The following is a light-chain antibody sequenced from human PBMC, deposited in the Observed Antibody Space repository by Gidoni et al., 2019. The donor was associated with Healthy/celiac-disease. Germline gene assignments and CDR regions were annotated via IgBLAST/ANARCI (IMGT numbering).Light chain of an antibody. J-gene: IGKJ5*01. V-gene: IGKV6-21*01. CDR2: YAS. CDR3: HQSSSLPPT. Sequence: EVVLTQTPDFQSVTPKEKVTITCRARQSIGISLHWYQQQPDKSPTLLIKYASPSFSGVPSRFSGSGSGTVFPLTINSLSAEDAATYYCHQSSSLPPTFXQXTRLEIK. CDR1: QSIGIS.